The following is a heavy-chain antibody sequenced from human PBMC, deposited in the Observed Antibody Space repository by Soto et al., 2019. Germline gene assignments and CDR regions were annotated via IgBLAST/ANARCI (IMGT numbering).Heavy chain of an antibody. CDR1: GFTFSNAW. CDR2: IKSKTDGGTT. CDR3: TFGELRGFDY. Sequence: GESLKISCAASGFTFSNAWMSWVRQAPGKGLEWVGRIKSKTDGGTTDYAAPVKGRFTISRDDSKNTLYLQMNSLKTEDTAVYYCTFGELRGFDYWGQGTLVTVSS. V-gene: IGHV3-15*01. J-gene: IGHJ4*02. D-gene: IGHD4-17*01.